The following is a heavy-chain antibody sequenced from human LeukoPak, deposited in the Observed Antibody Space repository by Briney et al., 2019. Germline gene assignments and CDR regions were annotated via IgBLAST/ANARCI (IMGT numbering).Heavy chain of an antibody. J-gene: IGHJ4*02. V-gene: IGHV4-39*01. D-gene: IGHD3-3*01. CDR1: GGSISSSSYY. CDR2: IYYSGST. CDR3: ARLQSGYYTDDY. Sequence: TSETLSLTCTVSGGSISSSSYYWGWIRQPPGKGLEWIGSIYYSGSTYYNPSLKSRVTISVDTSKNQFSLKLSSVTAADTAVYYCARLQSGYYTDDYWGQGTLVTVSS.